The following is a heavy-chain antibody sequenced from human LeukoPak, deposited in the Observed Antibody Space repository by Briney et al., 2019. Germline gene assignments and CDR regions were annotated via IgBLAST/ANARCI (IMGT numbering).Heavy chain of an antibody. D-gene: IGHD4/OR15-4a*01. CDR1: GFTFSRFW. CDR3: ARRAGAYSHPYDY. V-gene: IGHV3-7*03. CDR2: IKQDGSEK. Sequence: GGSLRLSCAASGFTFSRFWMSWVRHAPGKGLEWVANIKQDGSEKNYVDSVKGRFTISRDNAKNSVDLQMNSLRAEDTAVYYCARRAGAYSHPYDYWGQGTLVTVSS. J-gene: IGHJ4*02.